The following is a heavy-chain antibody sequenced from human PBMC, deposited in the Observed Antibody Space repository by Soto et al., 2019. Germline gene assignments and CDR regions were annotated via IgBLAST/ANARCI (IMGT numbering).Heavy chain of an antibody. CDR2: INPNSGGT. Sequence: ASVKVSCKASGYTFTGYYMHWVQQAPGQGLEWMGWINPNSGGTNYAQKFQGRVTMTRDTSISTAYMELSRLRSDDTAVYYCASRPSVLGVPAVDYWGQGTLVTVSS. CDR3: ASRPSVLGVPAVDY. J-gene: IGHJ4*02. D-gene: IGHD2-2*01. V-gene: IGHV1-2*02. CDR1: GYTFTGYY.